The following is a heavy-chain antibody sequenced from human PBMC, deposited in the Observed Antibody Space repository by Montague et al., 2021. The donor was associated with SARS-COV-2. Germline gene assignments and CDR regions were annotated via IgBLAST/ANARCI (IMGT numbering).Heavy chain of an antibody. CDR2: IFPNENS. CDR1: GGTISTDNLYWY. J-gene: IGHJ4*02. V-gene: IGHV4-39*01. CDR3: ARHVCNLGAAVDYFEY. Sequence: SETLSLTCLVSGGTISTDNLYWYWAWIRQPPGKVLEWVGSIFPNENSYFNPRLTIRVTISIDTSKNHFSLSLTSVTAPDTAVYYCARHVCNLGAAVDYFEYWGQGTPVTVSS. D-gene: IGHD2/OR15-2a*01.